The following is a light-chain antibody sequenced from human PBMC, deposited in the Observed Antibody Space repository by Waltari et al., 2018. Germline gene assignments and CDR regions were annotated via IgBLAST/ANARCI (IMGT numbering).Light chain of an antibody. Sequence: QSALTQPASVSGSPGQSISIPCTGTSIEIRHYDYVSWDQQQPGKAPKVMIYDVSHRPSGVSNRFSGSKSGNTASLIISGLQSEDEGDYYCSSYSGTNTRVIFGGGTKLTVL. CDR3: SSYSGTNTRVI. V-gene: IGLV2-14*03. CDR1: SIEIRHYDY. J-gene: IGLJ2*01. CDR2: DVS.